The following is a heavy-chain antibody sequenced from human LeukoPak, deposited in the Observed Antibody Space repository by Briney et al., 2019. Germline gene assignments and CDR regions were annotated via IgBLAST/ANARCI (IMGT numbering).Heavy chain of an antibody. CDR3: ARDSEGAASFDY. Sequence: ASVKVSCKASGGTFSSYAISWVRQAPGQGLEWMGGIIPIFGTANYAQKFQGRVTITADESTSTAYMELSSLRSEDTAVNYCARDSEGAASFDYWGQGTLVTVSS. CDR2: IIPIFGTA. CDR1: GGTFSSYA. D-gene: IGHD1-26*01. V-gene: IGHV1-69*13. J-gene: IGHJ4*02.